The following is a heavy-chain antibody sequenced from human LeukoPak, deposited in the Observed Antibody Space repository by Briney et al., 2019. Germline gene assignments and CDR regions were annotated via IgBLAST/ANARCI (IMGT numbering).Heavy chain of an antibody. Sequence: PGGSLRLSCTASGFSFSGHWMHWARQPPGKGLVWVPRISPTGSTTSYADSVKGRFTVSRDNAKNTLYLQVNNLRAEDTAVYYCARGPNSNWSGLDFWGQGTLLTVSS. J-gene: IGHJ4*02. V-gene: IGHV3-74*01. D-gene: IGHD6-6*01. CDR3: ARGPNSNWSGLDF. CDR1: GFSFSGHW. CDR2: ISPTGSTT.